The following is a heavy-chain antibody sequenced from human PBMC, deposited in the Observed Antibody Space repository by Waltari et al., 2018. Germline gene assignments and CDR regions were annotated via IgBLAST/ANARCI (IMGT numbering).Heavy chain of an antibody. D-gene: IGHD3-3*01. CDR2: INPNSGGT. J-gene: IGHJ4*02. Sequence: QVQLVQSGAEVKKPGASVKVSCKASGYTFTGYYMHWVRQAPGQGLEWMGRINPNSGGTNYAQKLQGRVTMTEDTSTDTAYMELSSLRSEDTAVYYCATAEVGRITIFGVGLRYWGQGTLVTVSS. V-gene: IGHV1-2*06. CDR3: ATAEVGRITIFGVGLRY. CDR1: GYTFTGYY.